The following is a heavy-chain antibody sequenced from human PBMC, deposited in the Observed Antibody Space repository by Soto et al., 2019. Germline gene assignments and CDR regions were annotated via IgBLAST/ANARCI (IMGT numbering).Heavy chain of an antibody. CDR1: GFTFSEAW. J-gene: IGHJ4*02. Sequence: EVQLVESGGDLVKPGGSLRLSCAASGFTFSEAWMHWVRQAPGKGLEWVGRIKSKTHGETTDYAAPVKGRFTISRDDSKNTVYLQMNSLKTEDTGVYYCTTGEGNYFDSWGPGTLVTASS. CDR2: IKSKTHGETT. CDR3: TTGEGNYFDS. V-gene: IGHV3-15*07. D-gene: IGHD3-10*01.